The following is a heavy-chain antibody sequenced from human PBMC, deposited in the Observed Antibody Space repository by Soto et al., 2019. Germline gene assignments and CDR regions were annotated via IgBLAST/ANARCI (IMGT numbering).Heavy chain of an antibody. CDR2: IYPGDSDT. CDR3: ARHSTSAPKDY. D-gene: IGHD3-10*01. J-gene: IGHJ4*01. Sequence: PGESLKISFKGSGYSFTTYLISWVRQMPVKGLEWVGIIYPGDSDTRYSPSFEGHVTISVDKSISTAFLQWNSLKDSDNAIYYCARHSTSAPKDYWGQGTLVTVSS. V-gene: IGHV5-51*01. CDR1: GYSFTTYL.